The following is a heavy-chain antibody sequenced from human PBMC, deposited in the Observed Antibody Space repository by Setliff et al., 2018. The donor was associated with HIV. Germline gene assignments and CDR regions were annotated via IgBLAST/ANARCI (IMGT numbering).Heavy chain of an antibody. Sequence: GGSLRLSCAASGFTFNSYGMHWVRQAPGKGLEWVAIIWYDGGNKYYADSVKGRFTVSRDNSKNTLYLQMNSLRAEDTAVYYCARESMSQNAFDIWGQGTMVTVSS. J-gene: IGHJ3*02. CDR3: ARESMSQNAFDI. CDR2: IWYDGGNK. V-gene: IGHV3-33*01. CDR1: GFTFNSYG.